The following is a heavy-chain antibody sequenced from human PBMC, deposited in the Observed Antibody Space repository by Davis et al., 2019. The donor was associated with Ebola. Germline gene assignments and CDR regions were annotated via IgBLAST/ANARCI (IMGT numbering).Heavy chain of an antibody. Sequence: SETLSLTCTVSGGSISSGDYYWSWIRQPPGKGLEWIGSIYHSGITNYSPSLKSRVTISADTSKNQFSLKLSSVTAADTAVYYCARREMAIDYWGQGTLVTVSS. D-gene: IGHD5-24*01. CDR3: ARREMAIDY. CDR2: IYHSGIT. V-gene: IGHV4-39*01. CDR1: GGSISSGDYY. J-gene: IGHJ4*02.